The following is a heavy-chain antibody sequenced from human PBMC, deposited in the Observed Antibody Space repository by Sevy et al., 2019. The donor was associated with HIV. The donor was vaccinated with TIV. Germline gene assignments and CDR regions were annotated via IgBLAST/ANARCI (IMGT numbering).Heavy chain of an antibody. CDR2: ISGDGSNT. CDR3: SKTYANTTMDPSYYDS. Sequence: GGSLRPSCAASGPTFSTKGMHWVRQAPGKGQERVVLISGDGSNTNYTGSVTVRCTVSRDNSKNTLYLQMNSRLADDTAMSYCSKTYANTTMDPSYYDSWGQGTLVTVSS. CDR1: GPTFSTKG. V-gene: IGHV3-30*18. D-gene: IGHD5-18*01. J-gene: IGHJ4*02.